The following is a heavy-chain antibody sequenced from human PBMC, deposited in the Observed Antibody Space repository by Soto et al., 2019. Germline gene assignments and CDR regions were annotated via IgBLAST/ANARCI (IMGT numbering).Heavy chain of an antibody. D-gene: IGHD6-6*01. CDR3: ARDYIAARGYYYYGMDV. CDR2: ISYDGSNK. V-gene: IGHV3-30-3*01. CDR1: GFTFSSYA. J-gene: IGHJ6*02. Sequence: GGSLRPSCAAYGFTFSSYAMHWVRQAPGKGLEWVAVISYDGSNKYYADSVKGRFTISRDNSKNTLYLQMNSLRAEDTAVYYCARDYIAARGYYYYGMDVWGQGTTVTVSS.